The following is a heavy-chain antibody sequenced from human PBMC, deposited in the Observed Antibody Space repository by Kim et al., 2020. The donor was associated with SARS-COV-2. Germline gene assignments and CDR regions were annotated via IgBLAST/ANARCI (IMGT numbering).Heavy chain of an antibody. V-gene: IGHV3-23*01. CDR3: ATPYSYERRPFDY. J-gene: IGHJ4*02. D-gene: IGHD5-18*01. Sequence: YADYEKGRFTISRDNSKNTLYLQMDSLGAEDTAVYYCATPYSYERRPFDYWGQGTLVTVSS.